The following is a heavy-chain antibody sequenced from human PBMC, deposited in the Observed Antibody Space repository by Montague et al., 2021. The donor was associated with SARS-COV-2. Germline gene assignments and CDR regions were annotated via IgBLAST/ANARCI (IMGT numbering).Heavy chain of an antibody. CDR2: ISGAGTTT. V-gene: IGHV3-48*03. CDR1: GFTFSYFE. J-gene: IGHJ4*02. Sequence: SLRLSCAASGFTFSYFEMNWVRQAPGKGLEWISYISGAGTTTYYADSVKGRFTISRDNAKNTLYLQMNSLRAEDTAVYYCAIDLVVTYGISDYWGQGTLVTVSS. CDR3: AIDLVVTYGISDY. D-gene: IGHD2-8*01.